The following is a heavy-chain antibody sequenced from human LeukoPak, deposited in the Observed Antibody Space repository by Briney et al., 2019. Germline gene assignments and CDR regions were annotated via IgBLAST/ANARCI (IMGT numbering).Heavy chain of an antibody. V-gene: IGHV4-59*02. D-gene: IGHD3-3*01. Sequence: SESLSLASTDCGVYVSSYDRSWLRQTPGKGLEWIGYIYYSGSTNYNPSLKRRVTISVDTSKNQFSLRLSSVTAADTAVYYCARGPYDFWSGYLYYYYGMDVWGQGTTVTVSS. CDR1: GVYVSSYD. J-gene: IGHJ6*02. CDR3: ARGPYDFWSGYLYYYYGMDV. CDR2: IYYSGST.